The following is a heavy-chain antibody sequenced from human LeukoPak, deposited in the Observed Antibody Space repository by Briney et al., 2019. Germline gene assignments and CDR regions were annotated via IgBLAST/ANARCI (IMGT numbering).Heavy chain of an antibody. J-gene: IGHJ4*02. CDR2: IYYSGST. V-gene: IGHV4-59*01. Sequence: SETLSLTCTVSGGSISSYYWSWIRQPPGKGLEWIGYIYYSGSTNYNPSLKSRVTISVDTSKNQFSLKLSSVTAADTAVYYCARGPGSYSSSWYDYWGQGTLVTVSS. CDR3: ARGPGSYSSSWYDY. D-gene: IGHD6-13*01. CDR1: GGSISSYY.